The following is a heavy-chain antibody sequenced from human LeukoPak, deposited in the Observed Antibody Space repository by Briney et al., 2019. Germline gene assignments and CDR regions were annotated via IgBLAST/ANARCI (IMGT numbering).Heavy chain of an antibody. J-gene: IGHJ3*02. V-gene: IGHV3-53*01. CDR1: GLTVSSSY. CDR2: IYNDGST. Sequence: GGSLRLSCAASGLTVSSSYMSWVRQAPGKGLEWVSIIYNDGSTYYAGSMKGRFTISRDNSKNTLYLQVNSLRAEDTAMYYCARNILFAFDIWGQGTMVTVSS. D-gene: IGHD2/OR15-2a*01. CDR3: ARNILFAFDI.